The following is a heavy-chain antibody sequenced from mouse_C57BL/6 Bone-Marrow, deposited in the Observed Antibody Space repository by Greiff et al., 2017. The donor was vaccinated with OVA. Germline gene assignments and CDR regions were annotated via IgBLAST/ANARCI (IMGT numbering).Heavy chain of an antibody. J-gene: IGHJ3*01. CDR2: IYPGGGYT. CDR3: ARSHDDYDRGFAY. V-gene: IGHV1-63*01. CDR1: GYTFTNYW. D-gene: IGHD2-4*01. Sequence: VQLQQSGAELVRPGTSVKMSCKASGYTFTNYWIGWAKQRPGHGLEWIGDIYPGGGYTNYNEKFKGKATLTADKSSSTAYMQFSSLTSEDSAIYYCARSHDDYDRGFAYWGQGTLVTVSA.